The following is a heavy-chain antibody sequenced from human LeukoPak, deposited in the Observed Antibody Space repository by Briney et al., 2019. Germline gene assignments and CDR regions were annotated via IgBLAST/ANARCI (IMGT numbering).Heavy chain of an antibody. V-gene: IGHV1-2*06. D-gene: IGHD3-3*01. CDR3: ASGPGPYYDFWSGYNWFDP. J-gene: IGHJ5*02. CDR1: GYTFTGYY. CDR2: INPNSGGT. Sequence: ASVKVSCKASGYTFTGYYMHWVRQAPGQGLEWMGRINPNSGGTNYAQKFQGRVTKTRDTSISTAYMELSRLRSDDTAVYYCASGPGPYYDFWSGYNWFDPWGQGTLVTVSS.